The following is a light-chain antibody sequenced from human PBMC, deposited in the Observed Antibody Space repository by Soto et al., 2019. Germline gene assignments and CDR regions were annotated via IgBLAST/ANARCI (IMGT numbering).Light chain of an antibody. V-gene: IGLV2-14*01. CDR3: SSYSSSSTYV. J-gene: IGLJ1*01. Sequence: QSVLTQPASVSGSPGQSITISCTGTSSDVGGYKYVSWYQHHPGKAPKLMIYEVSNRPSGVSNRFSGSKSGNTASLTISGLQAEDEADYYCSSYSSSSTYVFGPGTKVP. CDR2: EVS. CDR1: SSDVGGYKY.